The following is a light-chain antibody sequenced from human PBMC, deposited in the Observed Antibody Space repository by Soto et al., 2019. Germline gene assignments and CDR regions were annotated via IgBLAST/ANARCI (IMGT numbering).Light chain of an antibody. J-gene: IGLJ3*02. CDR3: QSYDSSLSWV. Sequence: QSVLTQQPSVSGAPGQRVTISCTGSSSNIGAGYDVHWYQQLPGTAPKLLIYGNSNRPSGVPDRFSGSKSGTSASLAITGLQAEDEADYYCQSYDSSLSWVFGVGTKLTVL. CDR2: GNS. CDR1: SSNIGAGYD. V-gene: IGLV1-40*01.